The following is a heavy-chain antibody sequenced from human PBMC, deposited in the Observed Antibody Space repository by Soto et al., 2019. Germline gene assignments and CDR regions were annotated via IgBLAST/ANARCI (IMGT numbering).Heavy chain of an antibody. D-gene: IGHD6-19*01. CDR1: GDTFVSSY. CDR2: INPSGGSE. V-gene: IGHV1-46*01. J-gene: IGHJ4*02. Sequence: ASVKVSCKASGDTFVSSYIHWVRQAPGQGLEWVGIINPSGGSETYAQKLKGRVTMTGDTSTSTVYMELRSLTSEDTAVYYCASSIAVAGTWVTIDYWGQGTLVTAPQ. CDR3: ASSIAVAGTWVTIDY.